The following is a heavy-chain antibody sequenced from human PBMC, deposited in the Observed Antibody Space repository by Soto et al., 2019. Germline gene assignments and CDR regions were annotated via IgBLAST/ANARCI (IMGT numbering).Heavy chain of an antibody. CDR2: IIPIFGTA. V-gene: IGHV1-69*01. CDR1: GGTFSSYA. Sequence: QGQLVQSGAEVKKPWSSVKVSCKASGGTFSSYAISWVRQAPGQGREWMGGIIPIFGTANYARKFQGRVTITADESTSPADMERSSLRSEDRAVYYCAGAGQRAGAGYFDYWGQGTLGTVSP. CDR3: AGAGQRAGAGYFDY. J-gene: IGHJ4*02. D-gene: IGHD6-19*01.